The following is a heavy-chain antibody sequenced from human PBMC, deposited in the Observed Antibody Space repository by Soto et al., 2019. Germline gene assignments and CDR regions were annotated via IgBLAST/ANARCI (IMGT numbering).Heavy chain of an antibody. Sequence: ASVKVSCKASGYTFTSYDINWVRQATGQGLEWMGWMNPNSGNTGYAQKFQGGVTMTRNTSISTAYMELSSLRSEDTAVYYCARGLDNWNYVGSVDYWGQGTLVTVSS. CDR1: GYTFTSYD. J-gene: IGHJ4*02. V-gene: IGHV1-8*01. CDR2: MNPNSGNT. D-gene: IGHD1-7*01. CDR3: ARGLDNWNYVGSVDY.